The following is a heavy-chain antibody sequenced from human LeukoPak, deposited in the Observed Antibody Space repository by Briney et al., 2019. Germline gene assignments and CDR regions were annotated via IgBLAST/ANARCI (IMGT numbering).Heavy chain of an antibody. J-gene: IGHJ5*02. CDR2: IIPIFGTA. CDR3: ARDLERVGARENWFDP. Sequence: WASVKVSCKASGGTFSSYAISWVRQAPGQGLEWMGGIIPIFGTANYAQKFQGRVTITADKSTSTAYMELSSLRSEDTAVYYCARDLERVGARENWFDPWGQGTLVTVSS. V-gene: IGHV1-69*06. D-gene: IGHD1-26*01. CDR1: GGTFSSYA.